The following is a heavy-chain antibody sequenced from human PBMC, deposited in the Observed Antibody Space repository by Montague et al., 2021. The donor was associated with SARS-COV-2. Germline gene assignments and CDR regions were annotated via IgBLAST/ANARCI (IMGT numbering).Heavy chain of an antibody. CDR2: IDHSGNT. V-gene: IGHV4-34*01. CDR1: GGSFSTYY. Sequence: SETLSLTCAVYGGSFSTYYWSWICQSPGKGLEWIGNIDHSGNTNYNPSLTSRVSISVYTSSTQFSLYLTSVTAAAAAVYYCASDQTVLEWIWYGMDVWGPGTTVTVSS. D-gene: IGHD3-3*01. CDR3: ASDQTVLEWIWYGMDV. J-gene: IGHJ6*02.